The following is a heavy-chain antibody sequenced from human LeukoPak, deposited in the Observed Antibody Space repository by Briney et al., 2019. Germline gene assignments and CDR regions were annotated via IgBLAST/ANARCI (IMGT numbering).Heavy chain of an antibody. CDR2: VNRDGTEK. D-gene: IGHD2-21*01. J-gene: IGHJ4*02. CDR1: GFNFSDSR. CDR3: VRGDWYFES. V-gene: IGHV3-7*04. Sequence: GGSLRLSCVTAGFNFSDSRMTWVRQAPGKGLQWVANVNRDGTEKHFLDSVEGRFTISRDNAKKSLYLQMSSLRPQDTAVYFCVRGDWYFESWGQGTLVTVSS.